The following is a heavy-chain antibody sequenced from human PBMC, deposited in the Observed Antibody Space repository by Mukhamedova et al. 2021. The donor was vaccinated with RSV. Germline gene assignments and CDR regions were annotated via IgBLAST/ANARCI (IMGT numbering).Heavy chain of an antibody. CDR2: ISYDGSNK. CDR3: ARAYSSSWLADAFDI. J-gene: IGHJ3*02. CDR1: SSYA. V-gene: IGHV3-30*04. Sequence: SSYAMHWVRQAPGKGLEWVAVISYDGSNKYYADSVKGRFTISRDNSKNTLYLQMNSLRAEDTAVYYCARAYSSSWLADAFDIWGQ. D-gene: IGHD6-13*01.